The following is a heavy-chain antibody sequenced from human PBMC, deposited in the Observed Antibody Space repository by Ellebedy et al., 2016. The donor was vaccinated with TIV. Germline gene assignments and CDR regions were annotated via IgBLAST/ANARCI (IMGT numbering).Heavy chain of an antibody. Sequence: GESLKISCAASGFPFSSYAMSLVREAPGKGLELVSALSGSGGYTYYADSVKGRFTISRDIAKNSLYLQMNSLRAEDTAVYYCARDIGIHDAFDIWGQGTMVTVSS. D-gene: IGHD1-14*01. CDR2: LSGSGGYT. CDR3: ARDIGIHDAFDI. CDR1: GFPFSSYA. V-gene: IGHV3-23*01. J-gene: IGHJ3*02.